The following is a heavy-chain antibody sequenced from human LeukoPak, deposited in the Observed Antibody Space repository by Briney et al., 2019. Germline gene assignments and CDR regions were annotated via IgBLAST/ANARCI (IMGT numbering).Heavy chain of an antibody. D-gene: IGHD2-2*02. CDR3: ARDWEGYCSSTSCYTGAFDI. CDR2: INPNSGGT. V-gene: IGHV1-2*02. Sequence: ASVKVSCKASGYTFTGYYMHWVRQAPGQGLEWMGWINPNSGGTNYAQKFQGRVTMIRDTSISTAYMELSRLRSDDTAVYYCARDWEGYCSSTSCYTGAFDIWGQGTMVTVSS. J-gene: IGHJ3*02. CDR1: GYTFTGYY.